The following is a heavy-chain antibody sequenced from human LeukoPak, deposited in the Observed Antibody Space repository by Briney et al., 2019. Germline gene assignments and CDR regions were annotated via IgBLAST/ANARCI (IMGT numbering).Heavy chain of an antibody. V-gene: IGHV3-23*01. CDR1: GFTFSTYA. CDR2: ISGSGVST. D-gene: IGHD6-13*01. Sequence: GSVRLSCAASGFTFSTYAMSWVGQAPGKGLEWVSDISGSGVSTYYADSVKVPCTVSRDNSKNTLYLQMSSLRADDTAVYYCAKGPRQQLVTRFDIWAQGNLVPVSS. J-gene: IGHJ1*01. CDR3: AKGPRQQLVTRFDI.